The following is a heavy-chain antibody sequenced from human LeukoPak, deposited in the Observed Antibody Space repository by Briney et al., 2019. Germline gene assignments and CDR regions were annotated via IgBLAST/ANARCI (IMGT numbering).Heavy chain of an antibody. Sequence: GGSLRLSCAASGFTFSSYGMSWVRQAPGKGLEWVSAISGSGGSTYYADSVKGRFTISRDDSKNTAYLQMNSLKTEDTAVYYCLGGLDYWGQGTLVTVSS. CDR3: LGGLDY. J-gene: IGHJ4*02. CDR1: GFTFSSYG. V-gene: IGHV3-23*01. CDR2: ISGSGGST. D-gene: IGHD4-23*01.